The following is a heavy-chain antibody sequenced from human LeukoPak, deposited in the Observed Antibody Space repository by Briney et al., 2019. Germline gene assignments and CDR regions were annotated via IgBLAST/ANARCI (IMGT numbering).Heavy chain of an antibody. CDR2: IDPSDSYT. Sequence: GESLQISCKGSGYSFTSDWISWVRQMPGKGLEWMGRIDPSDSYTNYSPSFQGHVTISVDKSISTAYLQWSSLKASDTAIYYCARHFGAVGAFDYWGQGSLITVSS. V-gene: IGHV5-10-1*01. CDR3: ARHFGAVGAFDY. CDR1: GYSFTSDW. D-gene: IGHD1-26*01. J-gene: IGHJ4*02.